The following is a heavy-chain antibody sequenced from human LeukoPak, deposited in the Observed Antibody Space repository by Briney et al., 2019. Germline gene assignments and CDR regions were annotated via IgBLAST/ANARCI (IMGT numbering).Heavy chain of an antibody. CDR1: GYTFTSYG. CDR2: ISAYNGNT. CDR3: ARIYGSGFVVLYYFDY. V-gene: IGHV1-18*04. D-gene: IGHD3-10*01. Sequence: ASVKVSCKASGYTFTSYGISWVRQAPGQGLEWMGWISAYNGNTNYAQKLQGRVTMTTDTSTSTAYMELRSLRSDDTAVYYCARIYGSGFVVLYYFDYWGQGTLVTVSS. J-gene: IGHJ4*02.